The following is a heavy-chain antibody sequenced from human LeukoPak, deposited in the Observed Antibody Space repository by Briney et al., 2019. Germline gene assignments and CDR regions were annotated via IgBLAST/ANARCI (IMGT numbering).Heavy chain of an antibody. J-gene: IGHJ3*02. D-gene: IGHD7-27*01. CDR1: GGTFSSYA. CDR2: IIPIFGTA. V-gene: IGHV1-69*05. CDR3: TLTGERMDAFDI. Sequence: SVKVSCKASGGTFSSYAISWVRQAPGQGLEWMGGIIPIFGTANYAQKFQGRVTITTDESTSTAYMELRSLRSDDTAVYYCTLTGERMDAFDIWGQGTMVTVSS.